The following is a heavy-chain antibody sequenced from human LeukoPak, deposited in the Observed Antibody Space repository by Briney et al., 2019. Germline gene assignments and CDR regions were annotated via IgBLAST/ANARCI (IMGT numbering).Heavy chain of an antibody. V-gene: IGHV1-18*01. J-gene: IGHJ5*02. Sequence: ASVKVSCKASGYTFTSYGISWVRQAPGQGLEWMGWISAYNGNTNYAQKLQGRVTMTTDTSTSTAYMELRSLRSDDTAVYYCARDRTDYDILTGRISTWFDPWGQGTLVTVSS. CDR2: ISAYNGNT. D-gene: IGHD3-9*01. CDR1: GYTFTSYG. CDR3: ARDRTDYDILTGRISTWFDP.